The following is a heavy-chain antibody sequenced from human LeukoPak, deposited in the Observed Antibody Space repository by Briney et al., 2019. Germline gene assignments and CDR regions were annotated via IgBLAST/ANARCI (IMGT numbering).Heavy chain of an antibody. CDR2: ISGSGGST. CDR3: AKDGSSGWYPDQYYFDY. D-gene: IGHD6-19*01. CDR1: GFTFSSYA. Sequence: PGGSLRLSCAASGFTFSSYAMSWVRQAPGKGLEWVSVISGSGGSTYYADSVKGRFTISRDNSKNTLYLQMNSLRAEDTAVYYCAKDGSSGWYPDQYYFDYRGQGTLVTVSS. V-gene: IGHV3-23*01. J-gene: IGHJ4*02.